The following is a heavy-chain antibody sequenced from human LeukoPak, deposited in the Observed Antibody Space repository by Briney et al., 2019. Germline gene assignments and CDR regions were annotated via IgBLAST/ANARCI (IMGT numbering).Heavy chain of an antibody. J-gene: IGHJ5*02. D-gene: IGHD6-25*01. V-gene: IGHV3-66*01. CDR2: IFSGGGT. CDR3: ARDPGAAAGNLWS. Sequence: GGSLRLSCVVSGLTVSNNYVTWVRQAPGKGLEWVSLIFSGGGTYYADSVKGRFIISRDSSKNTLYLQMNSLRAEDTALYYCARDPGAAAGNLWSWGQGTLVTVSS. CDR1: GLTVSNNY.